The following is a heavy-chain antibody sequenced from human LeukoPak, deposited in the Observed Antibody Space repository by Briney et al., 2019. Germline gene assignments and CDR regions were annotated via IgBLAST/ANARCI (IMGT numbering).Heavy chain of an antibody. Sequence: GGSLRLSCAASGFTFSSYGMHWGRQAPGKGLEWVAVISYDGSNKYYADSVKGRFTISRDNSKNTLYLQMNSLRAEDTAVYYCAKDADLSEFAVAGLWTPQKYYYYGMDVWGQGTTVTVS. V-gene: IGHV3-30*18. D-gene: IGHD6-19*01. CDR2: ISYDGSNK. CDR1: GFTFSSYG. J-gene: IGHJ6*02. CDR3: AKDADLSEFAVAGLWTPQKYYYYGMDV.